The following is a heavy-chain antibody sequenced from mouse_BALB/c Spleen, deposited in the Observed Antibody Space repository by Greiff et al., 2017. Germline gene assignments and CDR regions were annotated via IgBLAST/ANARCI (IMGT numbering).Heavy chain of an antibody. J-gene: IGHJ4*01. V-gene: IGHV1-7*01. CDR2: INPSTGYT. D-gene: IGHD2-4*01. Sequence: VKLQESGAELAKPGASVKMSCKASGYTFTSYWMHWVKQRPGQGLEWIGYINPSTGYTEYNQKFKDKATLTADKSSSTAYMQLSSLTSEDSAVYYCARPRLPYYAMDYWGQGTSVTVSS. CDR3: ARPRLPYYAMDY. CDR1: GYTFTSYW.